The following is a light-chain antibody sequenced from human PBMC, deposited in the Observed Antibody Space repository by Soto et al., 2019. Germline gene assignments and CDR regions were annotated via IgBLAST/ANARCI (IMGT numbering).Light chain of an antibody. J-gene: IGLJ3*02. Sequence: QSVLIQPPSASGTPGQRVTISCSGRNSNIGSNTVSWYHQVPGTAPKVVIYSSDQRPSGVPDRFSGSKSANSASLAISGLKSEDEADYYCAAWDDGLNGWLFGGGTKVTVL. CDR3: AAWDDGLNGWL. CDR1: NSNIGSNT. V-gene: IGLV1-44*01. CDR2: SSD.